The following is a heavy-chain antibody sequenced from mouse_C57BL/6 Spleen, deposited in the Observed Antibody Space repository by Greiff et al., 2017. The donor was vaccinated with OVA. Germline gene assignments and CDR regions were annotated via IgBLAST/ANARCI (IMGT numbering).Heavy chain of an antibody. CDR1: GFTFSDAW. D-gene: IGHD2-3*01. J-gene: IGHJ3*01. CDR2: IRNKANNHAT. Sequence: VQLKESGGGLVQPGGSMKLSCAASGFTFSDAWMDWVRQSPEKGLEWVAEIRNKANNHATYYAESVKGRFTISRDDSKSSVYLQMNSLRAEDTGIYYCTSLYDGYYGWFAYWGQGTLVTVSA. CDR3: TSLYDGYYGWFAY. V-gene: IGHV6-6*01.